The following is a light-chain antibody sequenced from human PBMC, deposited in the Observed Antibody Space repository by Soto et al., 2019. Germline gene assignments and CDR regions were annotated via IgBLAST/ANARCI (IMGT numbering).Light chain of an antibody. Sequence: EKMMKKSPATVAVNPGERARLSCMASQSVSSNLAWYQQIPGQAPRILMYDASTRATGIPARFSGSGSGTEFTLTISSLQSEDFAVYYCQQYPNLPITFCQVTRLEI. CDR2: DAS. J-gene: IGKJ5*01. CDR1: QSVSSN. V-gene: IGKV3-15*01. CDR3: QQYPNLPIT.